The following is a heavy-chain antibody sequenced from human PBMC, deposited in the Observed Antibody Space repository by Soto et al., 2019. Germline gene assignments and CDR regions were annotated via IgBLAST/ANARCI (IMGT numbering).Heavy chain of an antibody. CDR2: ISSSSSTI. CDR1: GFTFSSYS. Sequence: EVQLVESGGGLVQPGGSLRLSCAASGFTFSSYSMNWVRQAPGKGLEWVSYISSSSSTIYYADSVKGRFTISRDNAKNSLDLQMNSLRAEDTAVYYWARHPERIAEIGWFDPWGQGTVVTVSS. J-gene: IGHJ5*02. CDR3: ARHPERIAEIGWFDP. V-gene: IGHV3-48*01. D-gene: IGHD6-13*01.